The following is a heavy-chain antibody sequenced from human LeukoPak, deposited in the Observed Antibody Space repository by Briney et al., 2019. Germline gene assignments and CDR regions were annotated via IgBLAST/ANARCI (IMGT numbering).Heavy chain of an antibody. Sequence: PGGSLRLSCAASGFTFSSYWMSWVRQAPGKGLEWVANIKQDGSEKYYVDSVKGRFTISRDNAKNSLYLQMNSLRAEDTAVYYCARGLNYDFWSGLADGMDVWGKGTTVTVSS. D-gene: IGHD3-3*01. V-gene: IGHV3-7*04. CDR2: IKQDGSEK. J-gene: IGHJ6*04. CDR1: GFTFSSYW. CDR3: ARGLNYDFWSGLADGMDV.